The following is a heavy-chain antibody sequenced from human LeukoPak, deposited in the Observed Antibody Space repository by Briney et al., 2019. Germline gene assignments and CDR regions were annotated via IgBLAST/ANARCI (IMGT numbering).Heavy chain of an antibody. J-gene: IGHJ4*02. CDR2: ISWNSGSI. CDR1: GFTFDDYA. Sequence: GRSLRLSCAASGFTFDDYAMHWVRQAPGKGLEWVSGISWNSGSIGYADSVKGRFTISRDNAKNSLYLQMNSLRAEDTALYYCAKDITTVIHRQFDYWGQGTLVTVPS. D-gene: IGHD4-17*01. V-gene: IGHV3-9*01. CDR3: AKDITTVIHRQFDY.